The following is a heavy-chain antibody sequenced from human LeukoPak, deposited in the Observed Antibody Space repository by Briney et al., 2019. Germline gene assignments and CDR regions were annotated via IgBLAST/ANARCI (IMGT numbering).Heavy chain of an antibody. CDR2: ISSDGSKT. J-gene: IGHJ4*02. CDR3: ARDSTYWYDSGSSGPHYFDY. D-gene: IGHD3-10*01. V-gene: IGHV3-30*01. Sequence: GRSPRLSCAASGFIFSNYAMHWVRQAPGKGLEWVALISSDGSKTYHADSVKGRFGISRDNSKNTLYLQLNSLRAEDTSVYYCARDSTYWYDSGSSGPHYFDYWGQGTLVTVSS. CDR1: GFIFSNYA.